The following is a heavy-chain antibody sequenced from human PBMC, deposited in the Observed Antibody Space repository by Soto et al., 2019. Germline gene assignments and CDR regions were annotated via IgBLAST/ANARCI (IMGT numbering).Heavy chain of an antibody. CDR1: GGTFSSYA. J-gene: IGHJ6*03. Sequence: GGSLRLSCAASGGTFSSYAMSWVRQAPGKGLEWVSAISGSGGSTYYADSVKGRFTISRDNSKNTLYLQMNSLRAEDTAVYYCAKDPRYCSGGSCYSEYYYYYYMDVWGKGTTVTVSS. CDR3: AKDPRYCSGGSCYSEYYYYYYMDV. V-gene: IGHV3-23*01. D-gene: IGHD2-15*01. CDR2: ISGSGGST.